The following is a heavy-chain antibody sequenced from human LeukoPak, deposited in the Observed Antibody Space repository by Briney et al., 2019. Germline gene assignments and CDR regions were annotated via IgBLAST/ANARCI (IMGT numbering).Heavy chain of an antibody. D-gene: IGHD2-15*01. Sequence: ASVKVSCKASGYIFTSYHIHWVRQAPGQGLEWMGWMNPNSGNTGYAQKFQGRVTMTRNTSISTAYMELSSLRSGDTAVYYCARAGGYCGRISCPYYFDYWGQGSLVAVSS. CDR2: MNPNSGNT. CDR3: ARAGGYCGRISCPYYFDY. V-gene: IGHV1-8*02. CDR1: GYIFTSYH. J-gene: IGHJ4*02.